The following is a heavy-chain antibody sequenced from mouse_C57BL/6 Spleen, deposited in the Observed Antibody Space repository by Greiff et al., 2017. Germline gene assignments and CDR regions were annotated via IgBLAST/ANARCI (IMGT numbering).Heavy chain of an antibody. Sequence: QVQLQQSGPALVKPGASVKISCKASGYAFSSSWMNWVKQRPGKGLEWIGRIYPGDGDTNYNGKFKGKATLTADKSSSTAYMQLSSLTSEDSAVYFCERTGYDYFGYWGQGTTLTVAS. J-gene: IGHJ2*01. D-gene: IGHD2-3*01. V-gene: IGHV1-82*01. CDR1: GYAFSSSW. CDR3: ERTGYDYFGY. CDR2: IYPGDGDT.